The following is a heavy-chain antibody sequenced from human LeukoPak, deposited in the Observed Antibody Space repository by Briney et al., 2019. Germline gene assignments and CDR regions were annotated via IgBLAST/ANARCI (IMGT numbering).Heavy chain of an antibody. Sequence: GGSLRLSCAASGFTFSSYSMNWVRQAPGKGLEWVSSISSSSSYIYYADSVKGRFTISRDNAKNSLYLQMNSLRAEDTAVYYCARDQAMGIVVVPAADDYYYYGMDVWGQGTTVTVSS. CDR2: ISSSSSYI. CDR3: ARDQAMGIVVVPAADDYYYYGMDV. D-gene: IGHD2-2*01. V-gene: IGHV3-21*01. CDR1: GFTFSSYS. J-gene: IGHJ6*02.